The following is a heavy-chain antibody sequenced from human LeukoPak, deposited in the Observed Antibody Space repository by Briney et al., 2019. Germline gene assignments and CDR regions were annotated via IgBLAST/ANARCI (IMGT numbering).Heavy chain of an antibody. V-gene: IGHV5-51*01. CDR1: GYSFISYW. J-gene: IGHJ4*02. Sequence: GESLNISCKGSGYSFISYWIAWVRQMPGKGLEWIGMIYPGDSDTRYSPSFQGQVTVSADKSIRTAYLQWSSLRASDTPMYYCARVAGGTGTTTHPLDYWGQGTLVTVSS. D-gene: IGHD1-7*01. CDR2: IYPGDSDT. CDR3: ARVAGGTGTTTHPLDY.